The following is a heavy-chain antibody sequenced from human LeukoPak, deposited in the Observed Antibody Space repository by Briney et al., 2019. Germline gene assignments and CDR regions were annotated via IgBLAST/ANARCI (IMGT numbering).Heavy chain of an antibody. Sequence: GGSLRLSCAASGFTFSSYAMSWVRQAPGKGLEWVSAISGSGGSTYYADSVKGRFTISRDNAKNSLYLQMNSLRAEDTAVYYCATVPKYYYDSSDFDYWGQGTLVTVSS. CDR3: ATVPKYYYDSSDFDY. D-gene: IGHD3-22*01. V-gene: IGHV3-23*01. CDR2: ISGSGGST. J-gene: IGHJ4*02. CDR1: GFTFSSYA.